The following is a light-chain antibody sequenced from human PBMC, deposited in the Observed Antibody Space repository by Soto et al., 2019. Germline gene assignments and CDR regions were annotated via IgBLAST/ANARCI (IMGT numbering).Light chain of an antibody. CDR2: DVS. V-gene: IGLV2-14*03. CDR1: ISDVGGYDC. J-gene: IGLJ2*01. CDR3: GSYTSTSTLGL. Sequence: QSVLTQPASVSGSPGQSITISCTGTISDVGGYDCVSWYQQYPGKAPKLIIYDVSNRPSGVSNRFSGSKSGYTASLTISGLQAEDEADYYCGSYTSTSTLGLFGGGTKLTVL.